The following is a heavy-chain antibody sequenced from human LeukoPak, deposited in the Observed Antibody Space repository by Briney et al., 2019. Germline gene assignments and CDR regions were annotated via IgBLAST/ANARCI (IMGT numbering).Heavy chain of an antibody. J-gene: IGHJ4*02. D-gene: IGHD4-17*01. V-gene: IGHV3-48*04. CDR1: GFTFSSYG. CDR2: ISSSGSTI. Sequence: GGSLRLSCAASGFTFSSYGMHWVRQAPGKGLEWVSYISSSGSTIYYADSVEGRFTISRDNAKNSLYLQMNSLRAEDTAVYYCARTHDYGDYFDYWGQGTLVTVSS. CDR3: ARTHDYGDYFDY.